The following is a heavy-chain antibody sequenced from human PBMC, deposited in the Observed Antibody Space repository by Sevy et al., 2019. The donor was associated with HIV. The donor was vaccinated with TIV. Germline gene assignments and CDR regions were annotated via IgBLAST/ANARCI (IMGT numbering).Heavy chain of an antibody. CDR2: ISISGSTI. Sequence: GGSLRLSCAASGFTFSSYEMNWVRQAPGKGLEWVSYISISGSTIYYADSVKGRFTISRDNAKNSLYLQMNSLRAEDTAIYYCARVGYVDTSMVSAFDIWGQGTMVTVSS. V-gene: IGHV3-48*03. D-gene: IGHD5-18*01. J-gene: IGHJ3*02. CDR1: GFTFSSYE. CDR3: ARVGYVDTSMVSAFDI.